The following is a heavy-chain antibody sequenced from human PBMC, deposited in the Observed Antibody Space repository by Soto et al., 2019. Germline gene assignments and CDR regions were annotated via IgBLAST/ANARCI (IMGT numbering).Heavy chain of an antibody. J-gene: IGHJ6*02. Sequence: ASVKVSCKASGYTFTGYYMHWVRQAPGQGLEWMGWINPNSGGTNYAQKFQGWVTMTRDTSISTAYMELSRLRSDDTAVYYCARGRGYSSGGSCFHYYYGMDVWGQGTTVTVSS. CDR2: INPNSGGT. V-gene: IGHV1-2*04. D-gene: IGHD2-15*01. CDR3: ARGRGYSSGGSCFHYYYGMDV. CDR1: GYTFTGYY.